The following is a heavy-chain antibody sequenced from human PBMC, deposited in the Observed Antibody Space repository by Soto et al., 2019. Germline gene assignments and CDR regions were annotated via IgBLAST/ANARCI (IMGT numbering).Heavy chain of an antibody. CDR1: GFTFSNYG. V-gene: IGHV3-33*01. CDR2: IWYDGSNK. D-gene: IGHD1-7*01. J-gene: IGHJ3*02. CDR3: GRGDWNYFDAFDI. Sequence: SMRLWYGALGFTFSNYGVHRVLQATGKGLEWVAVIWYDGSNKYYATSVKGRFTISREKAKNSLYIQMNSLRAGDTAVYYCGRGDWNYFDAFDIWGEGTMVTVSS.